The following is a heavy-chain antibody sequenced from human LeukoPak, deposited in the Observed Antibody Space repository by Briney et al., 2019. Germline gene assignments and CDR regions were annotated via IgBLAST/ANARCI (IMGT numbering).Heavy chain of an antibody. V-gene: IGHV3-23*01. CDR2: ISGGSGNT. Sequence: PGGSLRLSCAASGFAFSNFAMGWVRQAPGRGLEWVSSISGGSGNTYYADSVKGRFTVSRDNSKSTLCLQMNSLRAEDTAIYYCAKDQNFDSSGPIFDFWGQGTLVTVSS. D-gene: IGHD3-22*01. CDR3: AKDQNFDSSGPIFDF. J-gene: IGHJ4*02. CDR1: GFAFSNFA.